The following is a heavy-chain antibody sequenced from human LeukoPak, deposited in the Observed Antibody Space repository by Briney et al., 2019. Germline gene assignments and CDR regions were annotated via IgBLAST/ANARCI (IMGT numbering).Heavy chain of an antibody. J-gene: IGHJ4*02. CDR2: INPNSGGT. CDR3: ARGPGGYYDASGYYYVY. Sequence: ASVKVSCKASGYTFTSYYMHWVRQAPGQGLAWMGWINPNSGGTNYAQKFQGRVTMTRDTSISTVSMELSRLRSDDTAVYYCARGPGGYYDASGYYYVYWGQGTRVTVSS. CDR1: GYTFTSYY. D-gene: IGHD3-22*01. V-gene: IGHV1-2*02.